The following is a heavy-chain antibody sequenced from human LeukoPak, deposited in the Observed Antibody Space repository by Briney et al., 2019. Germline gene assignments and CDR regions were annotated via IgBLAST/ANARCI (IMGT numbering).Heavy chain of an antibody. J-gene: IGHJ5*02. CDR1: GYNFTTYW. CDR3: ARAARDYGDYPSLRLPFDP. V-gene: IGHV5-51*01. CDR2: IYPGDSDT. D-gene: IGHD4-17*01. Sequence: GESLKISCKGSGYNFTTYWIGWVRQMPGKGLEWMGIIYPGDSDTRYSPSFQGQVTISADKSSNTAYLQWSSLKASDTAMYYCARAARDYGDYPSLRLPFDPWGQGTLVTVSS.